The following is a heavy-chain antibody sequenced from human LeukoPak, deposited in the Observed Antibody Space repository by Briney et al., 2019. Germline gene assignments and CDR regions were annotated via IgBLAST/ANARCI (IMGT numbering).Heavy chain of an antibody. Sequence: GGSLRLSCSASGFTFSSYAMSWVRQAPGKGLVWVSNISGSGTSTYYADSVKGRFTISRANSKNTLYLQMNSLRAEDTAVYYCAKDNSPYSSSWLQFFQHWGQGTLVTVSS. CDR1: GFTFSSYA. J-gene: IGHJ1*01. CDR2: ISGSGTST. D-gene: IGHD6-13*01. CDR3: AKDNSPYSSSWLQFFQH. V-gene: IGHV3-23*01.